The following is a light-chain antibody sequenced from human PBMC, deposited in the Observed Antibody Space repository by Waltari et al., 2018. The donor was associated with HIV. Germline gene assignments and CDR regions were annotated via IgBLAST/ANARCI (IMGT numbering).Light chain of an antibody. CDR1: QSVSSY. CDR3: QQRSNWPRT. Sequence: EIVLTQSPATLTLSPGERATLSCRASQSVSSYLAWYQQNPGQAPRLLIYDASNRATGIPARFRGSGSGTDFTLTTSSLEPEDVAVYYCQQRSNWPRTFGPGTKVDIK. CDR2: DAS. V-gene: IGKV3-11*01. J-gene: IGKJ3*01.